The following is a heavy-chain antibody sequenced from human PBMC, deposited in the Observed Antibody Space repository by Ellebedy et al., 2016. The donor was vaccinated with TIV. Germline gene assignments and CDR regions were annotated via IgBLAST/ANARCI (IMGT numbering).Heavy chain of an antibody. Sequence: GESLKISXAASGFIFSTYSMNWVRQAPGKGLEWVSSMNTRGNDVKYADSVQGRFTISRDNAKNSLYLQMDSLRAEDTAVYYCAWRGTDYGWWYFDLWGRGILVTVSS. CDR3: AWRGTDYGWWYFDL. CDR1: GFIFSTYS. V-gene: IGHV3-21*01. J-gene: IGHJ2*01. D-gene: IGHD4-17*01. CDR2: MNTRGNDV.